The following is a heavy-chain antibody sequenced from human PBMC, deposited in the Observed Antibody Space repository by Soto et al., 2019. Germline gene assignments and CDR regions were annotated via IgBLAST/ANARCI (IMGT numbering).Heavy chain of an antibody. CDR3: ARKPDVATSKVGGGYVFDV. J-gene: IGHJ3*01. V-gene: IGHV4-4*02. CDR1: SGSIFTTNW. D-gene: IGHD3-16*01. CDR2: IYHSGSP. Sequence: QVQLQESGPGLVKPSGTLSLTGAASSGSIFTTNWWSWVRQSPGRGLQWIGDIYHSGSPKYNPSLKSRVSISIDKSKDRFCLNLYSVTAADTAVYYCARKPDVATSKVGGGYVFDVWGQGTMVSVSS.